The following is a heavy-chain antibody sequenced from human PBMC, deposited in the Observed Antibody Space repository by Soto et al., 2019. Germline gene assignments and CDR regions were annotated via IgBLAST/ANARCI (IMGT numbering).Heavy chain of an antibody. Sequence: GGSLRLSCAASGFTFSSYDMHWVRQATGKGLEWVSAIGTAGDTYYTGSVKGRFTISRENAKNSLYLQMNSLRAGDTAVYYCARGDCSSTSCYGYFGMDVWGQGTTVTVSS. CDR3: ARGDCSSTSCYGYFGMDV. D-gene: IGHD2-2*01. CDR2: IGTAGDT. J-gene: IGHJ6*02. V-gene: IGHV3-13*01. CDR1: GFTFSSYD.